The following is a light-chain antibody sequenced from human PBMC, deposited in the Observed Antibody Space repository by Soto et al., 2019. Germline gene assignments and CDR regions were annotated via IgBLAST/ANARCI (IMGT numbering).Light chain of an antibody. J-gene: IGKJ1*01. V-gene: IGKV1-12*01. CDR1: QGIGVR. CDR3: LQVNSFPRT. CDR2: SAS. Sequence: IQLTHSLSSLSGFIRASVRMXGMASQGIGVRLACFQQKPGKAPQYVIQSASILQICVPSRFSGSGSGTEFILTINSLQPEDVAIYYCLQVNSFPRTFSQGTKVDI.